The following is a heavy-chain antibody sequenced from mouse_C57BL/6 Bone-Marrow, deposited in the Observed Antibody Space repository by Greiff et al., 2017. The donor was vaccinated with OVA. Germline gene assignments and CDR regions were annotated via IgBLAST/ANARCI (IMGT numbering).Heavy chain of an antibody. CDR1: GYTFTEYT. CDR2: FYPGSGSI. D-gene: IGHD2-4*01. J-gene: IGHJ3*01. V-gene: IGHV1-62-2*01. Sequence: QVQLKESGAELVKPGASVKLSCKASGYTFTEYTIHWVKQRSGQGLEWIGWFYPGSGSIKYNEKFKDKATLTADKSSSTVYMELSRLTSEDSAVYFCARHEVPYDYDGAWFAYWGQGTLVTVSA. CDR3: ARHEVPYDYDGAWFAY.